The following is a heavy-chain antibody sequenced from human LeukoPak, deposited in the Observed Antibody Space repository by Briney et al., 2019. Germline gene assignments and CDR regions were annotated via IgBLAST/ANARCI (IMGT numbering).Heavy chain of an antibody. CDR2: ISSNGGST. V-gene: IGHV3-64D*06. CDR3: VKDRGGWMGEYFRS. Sequence: PGGSLRLSCSASGFTFSSYAMHWVRQAPGKGLKYVSAISSNGGSTYYADSVKGRFTISRDNSKNTLYLQMSSLRAEDTAMYYRVKDRGGWMGEYFRSWGPGAL. J-gene: IGHJ5*02. CDR1: GFTFSSYA. D-gene: IGHD3-16*01.